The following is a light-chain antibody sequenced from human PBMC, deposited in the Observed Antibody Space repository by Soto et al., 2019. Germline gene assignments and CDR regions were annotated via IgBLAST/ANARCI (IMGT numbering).Light chain of an antibody. CDR3: QHYSRTLPWT. CDR1: QTVGTNF. CDR2: GTS. V-gene: IGKV3-20*01. J-gene: IGKJ1*01. Sequence: EIVLTQSPGTLSLSPGETATLSCRASQTVGTNFLAWYQQKPGQAPRLLMFGTSNRATDIPDRFGGSGSGTDFTLTISRLEPEDVAVYYCQHYSRTLPWTFGQGTMVEIK.